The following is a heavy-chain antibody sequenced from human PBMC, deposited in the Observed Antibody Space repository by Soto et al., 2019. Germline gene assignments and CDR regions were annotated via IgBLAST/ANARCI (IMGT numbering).Heavy chain of an antibody. D-gene: IGHD4-17*01. CDR1: GESICSRNW. Sequence: SETISLTCAVCGESICSRNWWNWVRQPPGKGLEWLAEINHLGSISYNPSLKNRATISVDKSTNQFSLRLTSVTAADTAVYYCARGYGPTSWGQGTPVTVSS. CDR2: INHLGSI. CDR3: ARGYGPTS. V-gene: IGHV4-4*02. J-gene: IGHJ5*02.